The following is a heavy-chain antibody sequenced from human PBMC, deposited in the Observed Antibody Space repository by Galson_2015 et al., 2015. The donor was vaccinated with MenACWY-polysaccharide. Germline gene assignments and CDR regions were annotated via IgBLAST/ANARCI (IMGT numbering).Heavy chain of an antibody. D-gene: IGHD6-19*01. CDR2: ISGGGNYI. J-gene: IGHJ4*02. CDR3: AKDERSGWFGIFDY. V-gene: IGHV3-21*04. CDR1: GFSFSDYP. Sequence: SLRLSCAASGFSFSDYPMNWVRQAPGKGLEWVSSISGGGNYIYYAGSVKGRFTISRDNAENTLYLQLSSLRAEDTAIYYCAKDERSGWFGIFDYWGQGILVTVPS.